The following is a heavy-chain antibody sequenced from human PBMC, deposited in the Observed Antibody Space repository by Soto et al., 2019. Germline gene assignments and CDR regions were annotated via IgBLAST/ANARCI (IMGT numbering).Heavy chain of an antibody. CDR1: RDSVSSNTVA. J-gene: IGHJ5*02. D-gene: IGHD6-13*01. Sequence: SQTLSLTCAVSRDSVSSNTVAWNWIRQSPSRGLEWLGRSYYRSKWYNDYAVSVKSRITINPDTSKNQFSLQLNSVTPEDTAVYYCAREKWAAAGGINWFDPWGQGTLVTVSS. CDR2: SYYRSKWYN. CDR3: AREKWAAAGGINWFDP. V-gene: IGHV6-1*01.